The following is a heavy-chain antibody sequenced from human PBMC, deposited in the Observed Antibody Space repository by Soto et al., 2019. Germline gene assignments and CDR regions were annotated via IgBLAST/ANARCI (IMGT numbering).Heavy chain of an antibody. V-gene: IGHV4-4*02. CDR2: IYHSGST. CDR3: TGVGSDYGNSGYYLS. CDR1: GGSVSSSNW. D-gene: IGHD3-22*01. Sequence: SETLSLTCIVSGGSVSSSNWWSWVRQPPGKGLEWIGEIYHSGSTTYNPSLKSRATISVDKSENQYSLRLKSVTAADTAVYYCTGVGSDYGNSGYYLSWGPGTLVTVSS. J-gene: IGHJ5*02.